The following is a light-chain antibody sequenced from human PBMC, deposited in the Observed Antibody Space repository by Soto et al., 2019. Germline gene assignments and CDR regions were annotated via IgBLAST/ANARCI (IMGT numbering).Light chain of an antibody. CDR2: DAS. CDR1: QSLRSS. CDR3: QQYNNWPQT. J-gene: IGKJ1*01. Sequence: ETMMTQSPDTLSVSLGERATLSCRASQSLRSSLAWYQQKPGQAPRLLIYDASTRATGIPARFSGSGSGTDFTLTISGLQSEDFAVYYCQQYNNWPQTFGQGTRWIS. V-gene: IGKV3-15*01.